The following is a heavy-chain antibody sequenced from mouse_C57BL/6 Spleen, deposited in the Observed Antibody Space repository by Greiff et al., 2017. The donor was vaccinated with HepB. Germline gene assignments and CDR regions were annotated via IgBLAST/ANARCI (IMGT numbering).Heavy chain of an antibody. J-gene: IGHJ1*03. CDR1: GYTFTSYW. Sequence: QVQLQQPGAELVRPGSSVKLSCKASGYTFTSYWMDWVKQRPGQGLEWIGNIYPSDSETHYNQKFKDKATLTVDKSSSTAYMQLSSLTSEDSAVYYCARPNRDGWYFDVWGTGTTVTVSS. CDR2: IYPSDSET. V-gene: IGHV1-61*01. CDR3: ARPNRDGWYFDV. D-gene: IGHD4-1*01.